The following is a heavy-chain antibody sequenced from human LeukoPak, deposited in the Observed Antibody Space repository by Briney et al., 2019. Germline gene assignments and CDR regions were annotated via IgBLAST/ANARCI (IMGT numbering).Heavy chain of an antibody. V-gene: IGHV3-33*01. CDR1: GFTFSSYG. CDR3: VGASHHYYMDV. CDR2: IWYDGSNK. Sequence: PGGSLRLSCAASGFTFSSYGMHWVRQAPGKGLEWVAVIWYDGSNKYYADSVKGRFTISRDNSKNTLYLQMNSLRAEDTAVYYCVGASHHYYMDVWGKGTTVTVSS. J-gene: IGHJ6*03.